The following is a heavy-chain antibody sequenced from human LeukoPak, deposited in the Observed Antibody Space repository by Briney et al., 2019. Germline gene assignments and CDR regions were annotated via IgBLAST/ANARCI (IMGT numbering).Heavy chain of an antibody. Sequence: SETLSLTCTVSGGSIRSYYWSWIRQPPGKGLEWIGYIYYSGSTNYNPSLKSRVTISVDTSKNQFSLKLSSVTAADTAVYYCARGRTYYYDSSGALWFDPWGQGTLVTVSS. CDR2: IYYSGST. J-gene: IGHJ5*02. CDR1: GGSIRSYY. CDR3: ARGRTYYYDSSGALWFDP. V-gene: IGHV4-59*01. D-gene: IGHD3-22*01.